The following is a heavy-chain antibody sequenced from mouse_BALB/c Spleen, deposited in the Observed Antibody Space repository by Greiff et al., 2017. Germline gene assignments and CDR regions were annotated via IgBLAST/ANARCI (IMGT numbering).Heavy chain of an antibody. V-gene: IGHV2-9*02. D-gene: IGHD2-1*01. CDR2: IWAGGST. CDR3: AREENYGNYEKSRAWFAY. CDR1: GFSLTSYG. Sequence: QVQLKQSGPGLVAPSQSLSITCTVSGFSLTSYGVHWVRQPPGKGLEWLGVIWAGGSTNYNSALMSRLSISKDNSKSQVFLKMNSLQTDDTAMYYCAREENYGNYEKSRAWFAYWGQGTLVTVSA. J-gene: IGHJ3*01.